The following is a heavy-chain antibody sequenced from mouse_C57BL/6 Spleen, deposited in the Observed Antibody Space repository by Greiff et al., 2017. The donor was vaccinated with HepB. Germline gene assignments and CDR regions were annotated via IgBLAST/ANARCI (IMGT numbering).Heavy chain of an antibody. CDR1: GYTFTSYW. D-gene: IGHD2-10*01. CDR3: ARRGLLNWYFDV. Sequence: QVQLQQPGAELVMPGASVKLSCKASGYTFTSYWMHWVKQRPGQGLEWIGEIDPSDSYTNYNQKFKGKSTLTVDKSSSTAYMQLSSLTSEDSAVYYCARRGLLNWYFDVWGTGTTVTVSS. V-gene: IGHV1-69*01. J-gene: IGHJ1*03. CDR2: IDPSDSYT.